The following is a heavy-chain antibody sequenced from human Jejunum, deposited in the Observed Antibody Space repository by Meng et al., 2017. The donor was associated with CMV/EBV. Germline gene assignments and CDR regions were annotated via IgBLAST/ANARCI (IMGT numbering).Heavy chain of an antibody. CDR2: IYYSGTT. CDR1: GGAFTSSNYY. V-gene: IGHV4-39*07. CDR3: TRGLGSYGSRIDY. J-gene: IGHJ4*02. Sequence: GGAFTSSNYYWGWIRQPPGKGLEWIGNIYYSGTTYYNPSLKSRGTISVDTSKNQFSLKLSSVTAADTAVYYCTRGLGSYGSRIDYWGQGTLVTVSS. D-gene: IGHD5-18*01.